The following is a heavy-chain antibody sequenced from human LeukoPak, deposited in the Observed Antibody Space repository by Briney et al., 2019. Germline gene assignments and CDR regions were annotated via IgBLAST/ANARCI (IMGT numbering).Heavy chain of an antibody. J-gene: IGHJ5*02. Sequence: GGSLRLSCAASGFTFSGYTMKWVRQAPGKGLEWVSYISSSSSTIYYADSVKGRFTISRDNSRSTLFLQMNSLRGEDTAIYYCATYRQVMLPFEAWGQGTLVTVSS. CDR1: GFTFSGYT. CDR2: ISSSSSTI. V-gene: IGHV3-48*01. D-gene: IGHD5-18*01. CDR3: ATYRQVMLPFEA.